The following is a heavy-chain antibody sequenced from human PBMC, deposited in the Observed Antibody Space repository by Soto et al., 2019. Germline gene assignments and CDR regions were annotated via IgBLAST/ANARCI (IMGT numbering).Heavy chain of an antibody. CDR2: ISGSGGST. CDR3: AKDQANRITGIENGFDP. CDR1: GFTFSSYA. J-gene: IGHJ5*02. V-gene: IGHV3-23*01. D-gene: IGHD1-20*01. Sequence: GGSLRLSCAASGFTFSSYAMSWVRQAPGKGLEWVSAISGSGGSTYYADSVKGRFTISRDNSKNTLYLQMNSLRAEDTAVYYCAKDQANRITGIENGFDPWGQGTLVTVSS.